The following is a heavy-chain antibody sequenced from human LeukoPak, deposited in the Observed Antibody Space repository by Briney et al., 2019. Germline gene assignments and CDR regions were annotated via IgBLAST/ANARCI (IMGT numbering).Heavy chain of an antibody. J-gene: IGHJ3*01. CDR1: GGSVDNSDYY. CDR2: IYHSGST. D-gene: IGHD1-26*01. CDR3: ARDQGGGSYRHAFDV. V-gene: IGHV4-61*08. Sequence: SETLSLTCSVSGGSVDNSDYYWSWLRQPPGKELEWIGHIYHSGSTIYNPSLKSRVTTSVDMSKNQFSLRLSSGTAADTAVYYCARDQGGGSYRHAFDVWGQGKMVTVSS.